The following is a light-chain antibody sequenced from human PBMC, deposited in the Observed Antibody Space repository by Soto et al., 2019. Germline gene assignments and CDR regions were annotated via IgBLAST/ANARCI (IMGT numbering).Light chain of an antibody. CDR3: SSYTSSSTPHV. CDR1: SRDVGGYNY. V-gene: IGLV2-14*01. J-gene: IGLJ1*01. Sequence: QSALTQPASVSGSPGQSITISCTGTSRDVGGYNYVSWYQQHPGKAPKLMIYEVSNRPSGVSNRFSGSKSGNTASLTISGLQAEDEADYYCSSYTSSSTPHVFGTGTKLTVL. CDR2: EVS.